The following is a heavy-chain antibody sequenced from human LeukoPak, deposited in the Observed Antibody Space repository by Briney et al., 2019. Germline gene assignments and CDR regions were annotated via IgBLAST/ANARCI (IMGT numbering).Heavy chain of an antibody. D-gene: IGHD6-6*01. J-gene: IGHJ5*02. CDR1: GFTFSSYS. V-gene: IGHV3-21*01. CDR3: ARFRVEYSSSNWFDP. Sequence: GGSLRLSCTASGFTFSSYSMNWVRQAPGKGLEWVSSISSSSSYIYYADSVKGRFTISRDNAKNSLYLQMNSLRAEDTAVYYCARFRVEYSSSNWFDPWGQGTLVTVSS. CDR2: ISSSSSYI.